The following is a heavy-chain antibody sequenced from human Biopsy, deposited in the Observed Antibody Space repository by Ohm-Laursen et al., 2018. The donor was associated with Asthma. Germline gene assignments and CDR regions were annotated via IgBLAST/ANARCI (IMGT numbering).Heavy chain of an antibody. CDR2: IYYSGST. D-gene: IGHD2-15*01. CDR3: AGFCSGGNCPDH. CDR1: GGSINIGDYY. J-gene: IGHJ4*02. Sequence: TLSLTCTVSGGSINIGDYYWSWIRQHPVTGLEWIGYIYYSGSTYYNPSLKGRVTISVDTSKKQISLRLSSVIAADTAVYYCAGFCSGGNCPDHWGQGTLVTVSS. V-gene: IGHV4-31*03.